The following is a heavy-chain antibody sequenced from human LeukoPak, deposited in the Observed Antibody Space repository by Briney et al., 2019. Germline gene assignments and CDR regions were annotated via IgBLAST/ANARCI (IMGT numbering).Heavy chain of an antibody. Sequence: PSETLSLTCTVSGGSIGSYYCSWIRQPPGKGLEWIGYVYYSGSTNYNPSLKSRVTMSVDTSKNQFSLKLSSVTAADTAVYYCARSYYYDNSGYPDDWGQGTLVTVSS. CDR3: ARSYYYDNSGYPDD. J-gene: IGHJ4*02. V-gene: IGHV4-59*01. CDR1: GGSIGSYY. CDR2: VYYSGST. D-gene: IGHD3-22*01.